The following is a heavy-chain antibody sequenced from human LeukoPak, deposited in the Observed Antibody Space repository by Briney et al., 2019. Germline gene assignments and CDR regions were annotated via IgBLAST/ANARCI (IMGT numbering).Heavy chain of an antibody. Sequence: SETLSLTCTVSGGSISSYYWSWIRQPPGKGLEWIGYIYYSGSTNYNPSLKSRVTISVDTSKNQFSLKLSSVTAADTAVYYCVGSSAYYYYGMDVWGQGTTVTVSS. CDR2: IYYSGST. CDR3: VGSSAYYYYGMDV. V-gene: IGHV4-59*08. CDR1: GGSISSYY. D-gene: IGHD3-22*01. J-gene: IGHJ6*02.